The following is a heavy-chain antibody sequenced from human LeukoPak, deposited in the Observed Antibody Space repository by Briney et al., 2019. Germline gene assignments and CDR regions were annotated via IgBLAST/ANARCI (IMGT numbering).Heavy chain of an antibody. CDR1: GYRFSSHW. J-gene: IGHJ5*02. Sequence: GESLRISCKGSGYRFSSHWIGWVRQMPGKGLEWMGIIYPDDSNTRYSPSFQGQVTISADRSISTAYLQWSSLKASDTAIYYCATTTANWFDPWGQGTLATVSS. CDR2: IYPDDSNT. D-gene: IGHD1/OR15-1a*01. V-gene: IGHV5-51*01. CDR3: ATTTANWFDP.